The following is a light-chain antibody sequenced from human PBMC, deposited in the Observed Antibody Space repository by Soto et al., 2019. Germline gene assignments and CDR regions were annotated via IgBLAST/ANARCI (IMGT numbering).Light chain of an antibody. J-gene: IGKJ1*01. CDR1: QDIKKD. CDR2: GAS. V-gene: IGKV1-6*01. CDR3: LQDYTYPRT. Sequence: AIQMTQSPSSLSASVGDRVTVTCRASQDIKKDLGWYQQRPGKAPKLLIYGASNLQSGVPSRFTGSGSGTDFTLTISSLQPEDFGTYYCLQDYTYPRTFGQGTKVDIK.